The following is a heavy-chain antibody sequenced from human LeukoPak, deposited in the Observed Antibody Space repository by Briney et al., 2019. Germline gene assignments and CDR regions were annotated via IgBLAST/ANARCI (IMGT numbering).Heavy chain of an antibody. D-gene: IGHD6-13*01. Sequence: GGSLRLSCAASGFTFSSYAMLWVRQAPGKGLEYVSAISSNGGSTYYANSVKGRFTISRDNSKSTLYLQMGSLRAEDMAVYYCARDPLAAAGTGNNWFDPWGQGTLVTVSS. CDR3: ARDPLAAAGTGNNWFDP. CDR1: GFTFSSYA. V-gene: IGHV3-64*01. CDR2: ISSNGGST. J-gene: IGHJ5*02.